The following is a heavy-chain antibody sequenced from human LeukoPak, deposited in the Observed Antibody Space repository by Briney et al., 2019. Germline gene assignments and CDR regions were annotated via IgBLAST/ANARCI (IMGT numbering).Heavy chain of an antibody. J-gene: IGHJ4*02. D-gene: IGHD7-27*01. CDR3: AQDTTTGDFNS. V-gene: IGHV4-4*02. CDR1: GGSISSSNW. Sequence: PSGTLSLACAVSGGSISSSNWWSWVRQPPGKGLEWIGEIYHSGSTNYNPSLKSRVTISVDTSKNQFSLNLSSVTAADTAVYYCAQDTTTGDFNSWGQGTLVTVSS. CDR2: IYHSGST.